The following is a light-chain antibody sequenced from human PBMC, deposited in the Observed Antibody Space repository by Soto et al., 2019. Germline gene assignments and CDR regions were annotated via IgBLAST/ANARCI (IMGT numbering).Light chain of an antibody. J-gene: IGKJ1*01. CDR1: QTISSW. CDR3: QHDNSYSEA. CDR2: KES. Sequence: DIQMTQSPSTLSGSVGDRVTITCRASQTISSWLAWYQQKPGKAPKLLIYKESTLKSGVPSRFSGSGSGTEFTLTISSLQPDDFATYYCQHDNSYSEAFGQGTKVELK. V-gene: IGKV1-5*03.